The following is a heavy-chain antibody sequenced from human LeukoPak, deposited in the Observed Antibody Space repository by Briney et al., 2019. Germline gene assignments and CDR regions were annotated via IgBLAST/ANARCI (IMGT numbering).Heavy chain of an antibody. D-gene: IGHD2-2*01. V-gene: IGHV4-38-2*02. CDR1: GYSISTSYY. CDR2: IYHSGNT. CDR3: ARVPAASDYYYMDV. Sequence: PSETLSLTCTVSGYSISTSYYWGWIRQPPGKGLEWIGSIYHSGNTYYNPSLKSRVTISVDTSKNQFSLKLSSVTAADTAVYYCARVPAASDYYYMDVWGKGTTVTVSS. J-gene: IGHJ6*03.